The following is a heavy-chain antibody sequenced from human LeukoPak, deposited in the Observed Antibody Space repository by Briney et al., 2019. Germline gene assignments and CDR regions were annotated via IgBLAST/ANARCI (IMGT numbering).Heavy chain of an antibody. D-gene: IGHD3-22*01. Sequence: GESLKISCKGSGYSVTSYWIGWVRQMPGKGLEWMGIIYPGDSDTRYSPSFQGQVTISADKSISTAYLQWSSLKASDTAMYYCARRTYYYDSSGYKGDAFDIWGQGTMVTVSS. J-gene: IGHJ3*02. CDR1: GYSVTSYW. CDR3: ARRTYYYDSSGYKGDAFDI. V-gene: IGHV5-51*01. CDR2: IYPGDSDT.